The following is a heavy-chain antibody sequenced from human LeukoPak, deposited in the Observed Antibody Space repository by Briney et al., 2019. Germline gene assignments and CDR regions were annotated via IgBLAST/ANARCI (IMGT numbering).Heavy chain of an antibody. CDR2: IYYSGST. J-gene: IGHJ4*02. D-gene: IGHD3-22*01. Sequence: SQTLSLTCTVSGGSISSGGYFWSWIRQHPGKGLEWIGYIYYSGSTYYSPSLMSRVTISVDTSKNQFSLKLNSVTAADTAVYYCVSLSGFYLDWGQGTLVTVSS. CDR3: VSLSGFYLD. V-gene: IGHV4-31*03. CDR1: GGSISSGGYF.